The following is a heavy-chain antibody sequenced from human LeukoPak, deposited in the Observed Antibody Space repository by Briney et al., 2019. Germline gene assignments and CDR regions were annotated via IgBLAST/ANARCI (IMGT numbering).Heavy chain of an antibody. CDR3: ARGHDYYYSGRQSWFAP. D-gene: IGHD3-10*01. CDR1: GGSISDYY. Sequence: SETLSLTCTVSGGSISDYYWTWIRQPPEKGLEWIGYIHSIGGTNYNPSLKSRVTLSVDTSKNQFSLKLSSVPAADTAFYYCARGHDYYYSGRQSWFAPWAQGTLVTVSS. J-gene: IGHJ5*02. CDR2: IHSIGGT. V-gene: IGHV4-59*01.